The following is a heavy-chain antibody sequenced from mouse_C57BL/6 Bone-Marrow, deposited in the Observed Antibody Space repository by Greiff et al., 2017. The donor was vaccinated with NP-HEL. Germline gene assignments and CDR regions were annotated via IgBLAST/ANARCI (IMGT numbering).Heavy chain of an antibody. CDR3: ARIIPSPYAMDY. Sequence: QVQLKQSGPELVKPGASVKLSCKASGYTFTSYDINWVKQRPGQGLEWIGWIYPSDGSTKYNEKFKGKATLTVDTSTSTAYMELHSLTSEDSAVYCCARIIPSPYAMDYWGQGTSVTVSS. V-gene: IGHV1-85*01. CDR2: IYPSDGST. CDR1: GYTFTSYD. J-gene: IGHJ4*01.